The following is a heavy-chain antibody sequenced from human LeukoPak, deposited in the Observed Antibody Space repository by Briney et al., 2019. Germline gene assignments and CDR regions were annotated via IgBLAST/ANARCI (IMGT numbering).Heavy chain of an antibody. J-gene: IGHJ4*02. D-gene: IGHD3-10*01. CDR2: IYPGDSDT. Sequence: HGESLKIPCKGSGYSFTSYWIGWVRQIPGKGLEWMGIIYPGDSDTRYSPSFQGQVTISAAKSISTAYLQWSSLKASDTAMYYCARLYYGSGSYYRRASKLGYYFDYWGQGTLVTVSS. CDR1: GYSFTSYW. CDR3: ARLYYGSGSYYRRASKLGYYFDY. V-gene: IGHV5-51*01.